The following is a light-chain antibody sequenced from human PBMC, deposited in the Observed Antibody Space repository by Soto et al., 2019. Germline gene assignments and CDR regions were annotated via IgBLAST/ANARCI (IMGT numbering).Light chain of an antibody. Sequence: VWTQYPCTLSLSPGERFALSCMASQSVASSYLAWYQQKPGRAPRLLFYSASSRATGIPDRFSGSGPGTDFTLTISRLEPEDFAVYYCHHFGSLPETCGQGTKWIS. V-gene: IGKV3-20*01. CDR2: SAS. J-gene: IGKJ1*01. CDR1: QSVASSY. CDR3: HHFGSLPET.